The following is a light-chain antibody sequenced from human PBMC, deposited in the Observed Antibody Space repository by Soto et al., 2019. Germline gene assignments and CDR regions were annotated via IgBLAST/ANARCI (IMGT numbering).Light chain of an antibody. CDR2: DTS. J-gene: IGKJ1*01. V-gene: IGKV3-15*01. CDR3: QEYIHWPPGM. Sequence: EIVLTQSPATLSASPGERVTLSCRASQFVSSRLAWYQQRPGQVPRLLIYDTSTRAPGISARFSGSGSGTEVTLTSRGLQSEDFAVYYCQEYIHWPPGMFGPGTTVDIK. CDR1: QFVSSR.